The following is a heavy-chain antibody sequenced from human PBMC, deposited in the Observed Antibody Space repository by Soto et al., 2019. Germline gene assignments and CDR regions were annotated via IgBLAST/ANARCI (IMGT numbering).Heavy chain of an antibody. CDR2: INHSGST. D-gene: IGHD3-9*01. V-gene: IGHV4-34*01. J-gene: IGHJ5*02. CDR3: ARGRGIRYFARWLDP. Sequence: SETLSLTCAVYGGSFSGYYWSWIRQPPGKGLEWIGEINHSGSTNYNPSLKSRVTISVDTSKNQFSLKLSSVTAADTAVYYCARGRGIRYFARWLDPWGQGTLVTVSS. CDR1: GGSFSGYY.